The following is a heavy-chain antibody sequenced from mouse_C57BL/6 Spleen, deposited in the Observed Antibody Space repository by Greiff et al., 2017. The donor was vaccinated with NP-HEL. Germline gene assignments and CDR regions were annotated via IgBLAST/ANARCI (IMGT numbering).Heavy chain of an antibody. D-gene: IGHD2-2*01. CDR3: ARPYGYDDGGYAMDY. CDR1: GYTFTSYW. CDR2: IYPGSGST. V-gene: IGHV1-55*01. Sequence: QVQLQQPGAELVKPGASVKMSCKASGYTFTSYWITWVKQRPGQGLEWIGDIYPGSGSTNYNEKFKSKATLTVDTSSSTAYMQLSSLTSEDSAVYYGARPYGYDDGGYAMDYWGQGTSVTVSS. J-gene: IGHJ4*01.